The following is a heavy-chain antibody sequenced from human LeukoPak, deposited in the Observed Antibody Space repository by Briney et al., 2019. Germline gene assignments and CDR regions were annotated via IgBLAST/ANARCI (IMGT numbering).Heavy chain of an antibody. V-gene: IGHV1-69*13. CDR1: GGTFSSYA. CDR2: VIPIFGTA. CDR3: ATCCLDLRDGYDDY. D-gene: IGHD5-24*01. J-gene: IGHJ4*02. Sequence: SVKVSCKASGGTFSSYAISWVRQAPGQGLEWMGGVIPIFGTANYAQKFQGRVTITADESTSTAYMELSSLRSEDTAVCYCATCCLDLRDGYDDYWGQGTLVTVSS.